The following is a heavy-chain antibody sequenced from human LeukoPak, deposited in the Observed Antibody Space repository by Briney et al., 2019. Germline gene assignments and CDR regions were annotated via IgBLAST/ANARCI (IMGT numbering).Heavy chain of an antibody. J-gene: IGHJ4*02. Sequence: SETLSLTCTVSGGSIGSSNYYWSWIRQPAGKGLEWFGRIYTSGTTNYNPSLKSRVTISIDTSKNQFSLKLSSVTAADTAVYYCARGLWFGDENPPYFDYWGQGTLVTVSS. CDR3: ARGLWFGDENPPYFDY. CDR1: GGSIGSSNYY. D-gene: IGHD3-10*01. CDR2: IYTSGTT. V-gene: IGHV4-61*02.